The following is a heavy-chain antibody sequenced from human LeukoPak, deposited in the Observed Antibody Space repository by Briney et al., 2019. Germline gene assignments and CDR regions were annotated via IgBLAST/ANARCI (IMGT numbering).Heavy chain of an antibody. CDR3: AREWSIVATFDY. D-gene: IGHD5-12*01. CDR2: IWYDGSNK. Sequence: GGSLRLSCAASGFTFSSDGMHWVRQAPGKRLEGVAVIWYDGSNKYYADSLKGRFTISRPNSKHTLHPPMNSRRAEDTAVYYCAREWSIVATFDYWGQGTLVTVSS. CDR1: GFTFSSDG. V-gene: IGHV3-33*01. J-gene: IGHJ4*02.